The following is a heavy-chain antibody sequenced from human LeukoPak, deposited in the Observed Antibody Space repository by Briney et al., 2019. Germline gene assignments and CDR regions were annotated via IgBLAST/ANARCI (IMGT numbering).Heavy chain of an antibody. CDR3: ARNYSGMSY. D-gene: IGHD1-26*01. Sequence: GGSLRLSCVASGFTFTNYGMMWVRQAPGKGLEWVSYIDNDGRSTTYADSVKGRFTISRDNAKNTLYLQMNSLRADDTAMYYCARNYSGMSYWGQGTLVIVSS. CDR1: GFTFTNYG. V-gene: IGHV3-74*01. CDR2: IDNDGRST. J-gene: IGHJ4*02.